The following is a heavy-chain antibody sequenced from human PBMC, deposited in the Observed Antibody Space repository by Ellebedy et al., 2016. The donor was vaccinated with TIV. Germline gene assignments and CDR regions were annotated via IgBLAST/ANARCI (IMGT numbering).Heavy chain of an antibody. CDR2: ISYDGSNK. CDR1: GFTFSSYG. Sequence: GESLKISXAASGFTFSSYGMHWVRQAPGKGLEWVAVISYDGSNKYYADSVKGRFTISRDNSKNTLYLQMNSLRADDTAVYYCARDLGRRLRVGVVAYWGQGTLVTVSS. J-gene: IGHJ4*02. CDR3: ARDLGRRLRVGVVAY. V-gene: IGHV3-30*03. D-gene: IGHD3-10*01.